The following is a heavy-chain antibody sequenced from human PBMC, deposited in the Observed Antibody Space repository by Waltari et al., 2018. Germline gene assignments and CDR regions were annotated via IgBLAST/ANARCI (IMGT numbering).Heavy chain of an antibody. CDR3: ARISGLDYATPM. J-gene: IGHJ3*01. CDR2: INHAGNI. Sequence: QVQLQQWGAGLLKPSATLSLTCGVRGGSFSSYYWSWIRKSPGKGLEWIGEINHAGNIHYNPSFKSRVTMSIDTARNQFSLEVKSVIAADTAVYFCARISGLDYATPMWGLGTVVTVSS. V-gene: IGHV4-34*01. CDR1: GGSFSSYY. D-gene: IGHD5-12*01.